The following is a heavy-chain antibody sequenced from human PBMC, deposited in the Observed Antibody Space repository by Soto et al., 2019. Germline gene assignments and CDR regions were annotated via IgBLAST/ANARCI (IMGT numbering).Heavy chain of an antibody. CDR2: ISGSGGST. Sequence: GGSLRLSCAASGCTFSSYAMSWVRQAPGKGLEWVSAISGSGGSTYYADSVKGRFTISRDNSKNTLYLQMNSLRAEDTAVYYCAKKGVPAAMIHYFDYWGQGTLVTVSS. D-gene: IGHD2-2*01. J-gene: IGHJ4*02. CDR3: AKKGVPAAMIHYFDY. CDR1: GCTFSSYA. V-gene: IGHV3-23*01.